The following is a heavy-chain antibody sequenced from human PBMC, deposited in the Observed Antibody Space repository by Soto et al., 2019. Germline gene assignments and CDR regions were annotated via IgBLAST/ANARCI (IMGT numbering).Heavy chain of an antibody. CDR3: ARDRLGCSSTSCYSDYDILTGHFGRYYYYGMDV. CDR1: GGSISSGGYY. Sequence: PSETLSLTCTVSGGSISSGGYYWSWIRQHPGKGLEWIGYIYYSGSTYYNQSLKSRVTISVDTSKNQFSLKLSSVTAAGTVVYYCARDRLGCSSTSCYSDYDILTGHFGRYYYYGMDVWGQGTTVTVSS. V-gene: IGHV4-31*03. J-gene: IGHJ6*02. CDR2: IYYSGST. D-gene: IGHD2-2*01.